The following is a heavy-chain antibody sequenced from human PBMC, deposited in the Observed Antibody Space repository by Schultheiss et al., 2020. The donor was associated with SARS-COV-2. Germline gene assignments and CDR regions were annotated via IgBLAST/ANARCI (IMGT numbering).Heavy chain of an antibody. Sequence: SETLSLTCAVSGGSISSGGYSWSWIRQPPGKGLEWIGEINHSGSTNYNPSLKSRVTISVDTSKNQFSLKLSSVTAADTAVYYCARDLASGPYHYYAIDVWGQGTTVTAP. D-gene: IGHD3-10*01. CDR3: ARDLASGPYHYYAIDV. CDR1: GGSISSGGYS. CDR2: INHSGST. V-gene: IGHV4-34*01. J-gene: IGHJ6*02.